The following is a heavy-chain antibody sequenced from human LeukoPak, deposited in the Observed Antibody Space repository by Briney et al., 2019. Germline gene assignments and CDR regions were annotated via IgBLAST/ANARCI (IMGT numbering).Heavy chain of an antibody. J-gene: IGHJ3*01. D-gene: IGHD6-19*01. V-gene: IGHV1-2*02. CDR3: AKDRRYSSGLGAFDV. Sequence: GASVKVSCRASGHTFTGYYMHWVRQAPGQGLEWMGWINPNSGGTNHAQKFQGRVSMTRDTSISTAYMELSRLRSDDTAVYYCAKDRRYSSGLGAFDVWGQGTMVTVSS. CDR1: GHTFTGYY. CDR2: INPNSGGT.